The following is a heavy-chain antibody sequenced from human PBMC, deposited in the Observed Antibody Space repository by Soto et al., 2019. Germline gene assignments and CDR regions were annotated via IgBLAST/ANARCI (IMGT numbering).Heavy chain of an antibody. V-gene: IGHV3-30*03. D-gene: IGHD1-26*01. CDR1: GFAFSNYA. CDR3: ARAFVGTGTLSDY. Sequence: GCLRLSCSASGFAFSNYAMHWVRQAPGKGLEWVALISYDGSNKYYADSVKGRFTISRDNSKNTLSLQMNSLRDEDTGMYYCARAFVGTGTLSDYWGQGTLVTVYS. CDR2: ISYDGSNK. J-gene: IGHJ4*02.